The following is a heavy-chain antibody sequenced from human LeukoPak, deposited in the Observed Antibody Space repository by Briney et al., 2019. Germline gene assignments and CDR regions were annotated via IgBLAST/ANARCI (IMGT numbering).Heavy chain of an antibody. CDR1: GFSFSDYG. J-gene: IGHJ4*02. CDR2: TNSNGAVI. CDR3: ARDPDGDYDFDY. D-gene: IGHD4-17*01. Sequence: GGSLRLSCAASGFSFSDYGMNWVRRAPGKGLEWLSHTNSNGAVISYADSVKGRFTISRDTAKSSLYLQMNSLQIEDTAIYFCARDPDGDYDFDYWGQGTLVTVSS. V-gene: IGHV3-48*01.